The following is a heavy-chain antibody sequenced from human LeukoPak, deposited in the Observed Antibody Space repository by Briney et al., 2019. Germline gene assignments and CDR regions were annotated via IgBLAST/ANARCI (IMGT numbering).Heavy chain of an antibody. J-gene: IGHJ5*02. V-gene: IGHV3-30*02. D-gene: IGHD4-23*01. CDR2: VRHDEKIK. Sequence: GGSLRLSCAASGFSFSTDGMHWVRQAPGKGLEWVAYVRHDEKIKYYADAVKGRFSISRDNSKSTVYLQMNSLKSGDTAVYYCARGDDYGSNTRLPKFNWFDPWGNGTLVTVSS. CDR1: GFSFSTDG. CDR3: ARGDDYGSNTRLPKFNWFDP.